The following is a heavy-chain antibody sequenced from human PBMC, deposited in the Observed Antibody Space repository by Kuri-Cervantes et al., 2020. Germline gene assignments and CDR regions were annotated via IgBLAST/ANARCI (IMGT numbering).Heavy chain of an antibody. CDR1: GFTFTNYA. J-gene: IGHJ4*02. Sequence: GESLKISCAASGFTFTNYAMHWVRQAPGKGLEWVAFIRFDGSDKYYADPVKGRSTISRDNSKSTLYLQVNSLRAEDTAVYYCAKGRSEVYSSGWYEVGDSWGQGTLVTVSS. D-gene: IGHD6-19*01. CDR3: AKGRSEVYSSGWYEVGDS. CDR2: IRFDGSDK. V-gene: IGHV3-30*02.